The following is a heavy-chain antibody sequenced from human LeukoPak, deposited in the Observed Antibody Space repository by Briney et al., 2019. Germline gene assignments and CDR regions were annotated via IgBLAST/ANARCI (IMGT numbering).Heavy chain of an antibody. CDR1: GYTFTDYF. D-gene: IGHD6-6*01. CDR2: INPIFGTV. J-gene: IGHJ4*02. Sequence: SVKVSCKASGYTFTDYFMNWVRQAPGQGLEWMGWINPIFGTVNYAQKFQGRVTITADKSTSTAYMELSSLRSEDTAAYYCARDRAAHTLSYFDYWGQGTLVTVSS. V-gene: IGHV1-69*06. CDR3: ARDRAAHTLSYFDY.